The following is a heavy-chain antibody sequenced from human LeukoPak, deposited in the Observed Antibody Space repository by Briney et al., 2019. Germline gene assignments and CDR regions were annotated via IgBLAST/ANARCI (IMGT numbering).Heavy chain of an antibody. J-gene: IGHJ3*02. Sequence: SETLSLTCTVSSGSISSYYWSWIRQPPGKGLEWIGYIYYSGSTNYNPSLKSRVTISVDTSKNQFSLKLSSVTAADTAVYYCARGGSGISNAFDIWGQGTMVTVSS. CDR3: ARGGSGISNAFDI. CDR1: SGSISSYY. V-gene: IGHV4-59*01. CDR2: IYYSGST. D-gene: IGHD3-10*01.